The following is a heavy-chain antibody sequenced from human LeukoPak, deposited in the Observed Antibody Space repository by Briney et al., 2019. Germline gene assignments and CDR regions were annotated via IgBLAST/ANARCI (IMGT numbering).Heavy chain of an antibody. D-gene: IGHD3-16*01. CDR1: GFTFSNYW. CDR2: INQDGSEK. V-gene: IGHV3-7*01. CDR3: ARADYYGRIFDY. J-gene: IGHJ4*02. Sequence: GGSPRLSCAASGFTFSNYWMSWVRQAPGKGLEWVANINQDGSEKYYVDSVKGRFTISRDNAKQSLSLEMNSPRGEDMAVYYCARADYYGRIFDYWGQGTLVPVSS.